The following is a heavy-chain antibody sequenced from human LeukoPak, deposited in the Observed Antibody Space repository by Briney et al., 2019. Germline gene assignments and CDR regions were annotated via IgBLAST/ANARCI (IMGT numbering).Heavy chain of an antibody. CDR2: RNGGST. CDR1: GFSFDDFG. D-gene: IGHD2-15*01. Sequence: TGGSLRLSCAASGFSFDDFGMSWVRPAPGKGLEWVSGRNGGSTGYADSVKGRFTISRDNAKNSLYLQMNSLRAEDSALYYCARAPDIVVVVANANLDYWGQGTLVTVSS. J-gene: IGHJ4*02. V-gene: IGHV3-20*04. CDR3: ARAPDIVVVVANANLDY.